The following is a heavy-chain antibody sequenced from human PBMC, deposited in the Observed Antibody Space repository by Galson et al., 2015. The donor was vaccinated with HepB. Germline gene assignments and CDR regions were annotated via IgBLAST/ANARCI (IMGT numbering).Heavy chain of an antibody. J-gene: IGHJ4*02. V-gene: IGHV1-3*01. D-gene: IGHD3-10*01. CDR3: ARDRKGSGSYYHDY. CDR2: INAGNGNT. CDR1: GYTFTSYA. Sequence: SVKVSCKASGYTFTSYAMHWVRQAPGQRLEWMGWINAGNGNTKYSQKFQGRVTITRDTSASTAYMELSSLRSEDTAVYYCARDRKGSGSYYHDYWGQGTLVTVSS.